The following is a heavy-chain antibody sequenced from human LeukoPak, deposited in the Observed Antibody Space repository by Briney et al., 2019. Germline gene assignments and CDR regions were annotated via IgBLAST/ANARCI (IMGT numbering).Heavy chain of an antibody. J-gene: IGHJ5*02. CDR3: ARDGVYCSSTSCADWFDP. Sequence: SETLSLTCTVSGGSISSYYWSWIRQPPGKGLEWIGYIYYSGSTNYNPSLKSRVTMSVDTSKNQFSLKLSSVTAADTAVYYCARDGVYCSSTSCADWFDPWGQGTLVTVSS. CDR1: GGSISSYY. CDR2: IYYSGST. V-gene: IGHV4-59*12. D-gene: IGHD2-2*01.